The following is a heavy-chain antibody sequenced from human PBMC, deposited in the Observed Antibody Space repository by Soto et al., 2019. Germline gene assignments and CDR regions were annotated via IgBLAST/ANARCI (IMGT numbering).Heavy chain of an antibody. CDR2: ISSSSSYI. CDR1: GFTFSSYS. V-gene: IGHV3-21*01. CDR3: AKDEWLVLRYYYGMDV. Sequence: EVQLVESGGGLVKPGGSLRLSCAASGFTFSSYSMNWVRQAPGKGLEWVSSISSSSSYIYYADSVKGRFTISRDNPKNSLYLQMNSLRAEDTAVYYCAKDEWLVLRYYYGMDVWGQGTTVTVSS. D-gene: IGHD6-19*01. J-gene: IGHJ6*02.